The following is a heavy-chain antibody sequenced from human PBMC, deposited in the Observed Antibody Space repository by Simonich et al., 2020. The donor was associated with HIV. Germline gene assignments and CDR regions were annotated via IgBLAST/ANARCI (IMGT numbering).Heavy chain of an antibody. Sequence: EVQLLESGGGLVQPVGSLRLSCAGSGFTFSNYAMTWVRQAPEKGLEWVSGCGNRDTTYYAESGIGRFIISRDNSKNTLYLQMDSLRAGDTALYYCAKDQLGTDGFDIWGQGTMVTVSS. V-gene: IGHV3-23*01. D-gene: IGHD7-27*01. CDR1: GFTFSNYA. J-gene: IGHJ3*02. CDR3: AKDQLGTDGFDI. CDR2: CGNRDTT.